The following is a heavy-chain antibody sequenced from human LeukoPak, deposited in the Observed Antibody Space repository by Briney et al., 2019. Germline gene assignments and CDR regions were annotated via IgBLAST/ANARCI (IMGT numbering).Heavy chain of an antibody. CDR3: ARDQKGQYYYGSGNWFDP. V-gene: IGHV3-33*01. CDR2: IWYDGSNK. D-gene: IGHD3-10*01. J-gene: IGHJ5*02. Sequence: GSLRLSCAASGFTFRSYGMHWVRQAPGKGLEWVAVIWYDGSNKYYADSVKGRFTISRDNSKNTLYLQMNSLRAEDTAVYYCARDQKGQYYYGSGNWFDPWGQGTLVTVSS. CDR1: GFTFRSYG.